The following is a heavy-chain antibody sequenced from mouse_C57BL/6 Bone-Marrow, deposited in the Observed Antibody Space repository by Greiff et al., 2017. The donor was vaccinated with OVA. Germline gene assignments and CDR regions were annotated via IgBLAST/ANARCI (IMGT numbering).Heavy chain of an antibody. V-gene: IGHV1-64*01. D-gene: IGHD2-2*01. CDR1: GYTFTSYW. J-gene: IGHJ1*03. CDR2: IHPNSGST. CDR3: ARPLWLLHWYFDV. Sequence: QVQLQQPGAELVKPGASVKLSCKASGYTFTSYWMHWVKQRPGQGLEWIGMIHPNSGSTNYNEKFKSKATLTVDKSSSTAYMQLSSLTSEDSAVYYCARPLWLLHWYFDVGGTGTTVTVSS.